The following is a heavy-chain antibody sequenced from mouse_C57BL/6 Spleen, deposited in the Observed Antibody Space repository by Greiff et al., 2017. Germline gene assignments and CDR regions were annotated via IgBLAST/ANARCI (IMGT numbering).Heavy chain of an antibody. CDR2: INPNNGGT. D-gene: IGHD2-4*01. CDR3: ARKVYDYAYFDY. V-gene: IGHV1-26*01. Sequence: EVQLQQSGPELVKPGASVKISCKASGYTFTDYYMNWVKQSHGKSLEWIGDINPNNGGTSYNQKFKGKATLTVDKSSSTAYMELRSLTSEDSAVYYCARKVYDYAYFDYWGKGTTLTVSS. J-gene: IGHJ2*01. CDR1: GYTFTDYY.